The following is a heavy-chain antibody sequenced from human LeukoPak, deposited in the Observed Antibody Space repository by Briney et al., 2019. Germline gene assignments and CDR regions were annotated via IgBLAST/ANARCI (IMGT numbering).Heavy chain of an antibody. CDR3: ARHQFQLLVNDDAFDM. V-gene: IGHV4-59*08. Sequence: PSETLSLTRTVSGGSMNSYYWSWIRQPPGKGLEWIGYIYYSGSTNYNPSLKSRVTISVDTSKNQFSLKMNSVTAADTAVYYCARHQFQLLVNDDAFDMWGQGTMVTVSS. CDR1: GGSMNSYY. CDR2: IYYSGST. D-gene: IGHD2-2*01. J-gene: IGHJ3*02.